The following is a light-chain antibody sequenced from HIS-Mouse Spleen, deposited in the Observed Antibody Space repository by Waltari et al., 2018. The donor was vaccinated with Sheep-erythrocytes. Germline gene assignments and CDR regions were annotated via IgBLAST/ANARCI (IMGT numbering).Light chain of an antibody. CDR3: QQYDNLLT. J-gene: IGKJ4*01. Sequence: IQMTQSPSSLSASVGDRVTITCQASQDISNYLNWYQQKPGKAPKLRIYDASNLETGVPSRFMGSGSGTDFTFTISSLQPEDIATYYCQQYDNLLTFGGGTKVEIK. CDR2: DAS. V-gene: IGKV1-33*01. CDR1: QDISNY.